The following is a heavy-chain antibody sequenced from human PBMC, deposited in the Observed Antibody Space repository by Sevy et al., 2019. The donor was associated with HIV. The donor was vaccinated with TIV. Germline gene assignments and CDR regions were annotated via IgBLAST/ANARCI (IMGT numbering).Heavy chain of an antibody. CDR2: IKEDGSAE. J-gene: IGHJ4*02. CDR1: GFTFSGYW. CDR3: ASDCPGCGSYDY. D-gene: IGHD5-18*01. Sequence: GGSLRLSCAASGFTFSGYWMTWVRQAPGKGLEWEANIKEDGSAEYDVDSVKGRFTISRDNAKNSLFLQLNSVRVEDSDMYYCASDCPGCGSYDYWGQGTLVTVSS. V-gene: IGHV3-7*01.